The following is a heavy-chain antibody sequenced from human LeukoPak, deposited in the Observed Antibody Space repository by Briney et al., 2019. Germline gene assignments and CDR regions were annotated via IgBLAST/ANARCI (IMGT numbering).Heavy chain of an antibody. V-gene: IGHV3-7*01. CDR3: TSWVGRDN. CDR2: INQDGSAK. CDR1: GFTFSSYW. J-gene: IGHJ4*02. Sequence: EGSLRLSCAASGFTFSSYWTTWFRQAPGKRLEWVANINQDGSAKYYVDSVKGRFPVSRDNAETSVFLQMNSLRNEDTAVYFCTSWVGRDNWGQRTLVTVSS. D-gene: IGHD1-26*01.